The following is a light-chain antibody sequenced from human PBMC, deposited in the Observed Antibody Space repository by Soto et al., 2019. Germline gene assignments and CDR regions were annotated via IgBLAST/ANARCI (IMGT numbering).Light chain of an antibody. J-gene: IGLJ1*01. V-gene: IGLV2-14*01. Sequence: QSVLTQPPSASGSPGQSVTISCTGTSSDVGGYSYVSWYQQHPGKAPKLMIYEVTYRPSGVSNRFSGSKSGNTASLTISGLRAEDQADYYCSSFSTSDTLEVFGSGTKVTVL. CDR1: SSDVGGYSY. CDR3: SSFSTSDTLEV. CDR2: EVT.